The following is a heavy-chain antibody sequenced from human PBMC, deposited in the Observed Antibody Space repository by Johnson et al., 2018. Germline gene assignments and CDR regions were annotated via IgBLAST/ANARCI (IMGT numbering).Heavy chain of an antibody. CDR2: IKSKTDGGRA. J-gene: IGHJ1*01. CDR1: GFTFSNAW. CDR3: TSDRGTDYGDFGDFQH. V-gene: IGHV3-15*01. D-gene: IGHD4-17*01. Sequence: VQLVESGGGLVKPGGSLRLSCAASGFTFSNAWMSWVRQSPGKGLEWVGRIKSKTDGGRADSAAPVKCRITFSRDDSEQTLYLQMNSLKTEDTAVYYCTSDRGTDYGDFGDFQHWGQGTLVTVSS.